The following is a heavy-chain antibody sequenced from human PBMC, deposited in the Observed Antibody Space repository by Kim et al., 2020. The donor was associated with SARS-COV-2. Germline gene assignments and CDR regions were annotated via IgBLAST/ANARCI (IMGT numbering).Heavy chain of an antibody. CDR3: AKTAYVDTAMASGLFFVC. CDR1: GFTFSSYA. V-gene: IGHV3-23*01. J-gene: IGHJ4*02. CDR2: ISGSGGST. Sequence: GGSLRLSCAASGFTFSSYAMSWVRQAPGKGLEWVSAISGSGGSTYYADSVKGRFTISRDNSKNTLYLQMNSLRAEDTAVYYCAKTAYVDTAMASGLFFVCWGQGTLVTVSS. D-gene: IGHD5-18*01.